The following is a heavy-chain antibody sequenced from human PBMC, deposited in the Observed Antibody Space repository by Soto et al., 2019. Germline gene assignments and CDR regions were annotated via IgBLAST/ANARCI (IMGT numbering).Heavy chain of an antibody. D-gene: IGHD1-26*01. CDR1: GFTFSNYN. J-gene: IGHJ6*03. V-gene: IGHV3-48*01. CDR2: ISSTSSSI. Sequence: GGSLRLSCTASGFTFSNYNMNWVRQAPGKGLEWVSYISSTSSSIYYADSVKGRFTISKYNAKNSLYLQMNNLRAEDTAVYYCGGYYYYYYMAVWGKGTTVTVSS. CDR3: GGYYYYYYMAV.